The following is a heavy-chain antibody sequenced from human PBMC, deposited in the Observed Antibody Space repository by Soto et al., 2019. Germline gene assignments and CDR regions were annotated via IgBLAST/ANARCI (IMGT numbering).Heavy chain of an antibody. Sequence: EVQLVESGGGLVKRGGSLRLSCAASGFTFSSYSMNWVRQAPGKGLEWVSSISSSSSYIYYADSVKGRFTISRDNAKNSLYLQMNSLRAEDTAVYYCARDRSPYGMDVWGQGTTVTVSS. V-gene: IGHV3-21*01. CDR3: ARDRSPYGMDV. CDR2: ISSSSSYI. D-gene: IGHD1-26*01. CDR1: GFTFSSYS. J-gene: IGHJ6*02.